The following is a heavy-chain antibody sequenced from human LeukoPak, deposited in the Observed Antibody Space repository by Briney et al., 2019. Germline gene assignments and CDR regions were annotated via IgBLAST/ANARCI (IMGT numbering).Heavy chain of an antibody. CDR1: GFTFSSFA. J-gene: IGHJ5*01. D-gene: IGHD4-17*01. V-gene: IGHV3-23*01. CDR2: ITSSQGRA. CDR3: SKDPNGDYIGAFDS. Sequence: PGGSLRLSCAASGFTFSSFAMTWVRQAPGKGLEWVASITSSQGRAYTTDSVKGRFTISGDNSQSTLYLQMNNLRVEDTAVYYCSKDPNGDYIGAFDSWGQGTLVTVSS.